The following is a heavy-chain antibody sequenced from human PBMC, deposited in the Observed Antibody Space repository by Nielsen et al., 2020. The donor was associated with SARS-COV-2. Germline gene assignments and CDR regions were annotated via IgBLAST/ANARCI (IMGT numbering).Heavy chain of an antibody. V-gene: IGHV5-51*01. CDR2: IYPGDSDT. J-gene: IGHJ5*02. CDR1: GYSFTGYW. D-gene: IGHD3-22*01. Sequence: GESLKISCKGSGYSFTGYWIGWVRQMPGKGLEWMGIIYPGDSDTRYSPSFQGQVTISADKSISTAYLQWSSLKASDTAMYYCARHQQSYYYDSSGYQPWGQGTLVTVSS. CDR3: ARHQQSYYYDSSGYQP.